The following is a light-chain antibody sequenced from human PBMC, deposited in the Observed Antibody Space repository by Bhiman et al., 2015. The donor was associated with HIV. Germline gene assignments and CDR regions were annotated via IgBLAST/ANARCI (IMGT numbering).Light chain of an antibody. Sequence: QSALTQPASVSGSPGQSITISCTGTSSDVGNYNLVSWYQLHPGKAPKLMIFEVTKRPSGVSNRFSGSKSGNTASLTISGLQAEDEADYYCGSYTSSSTRVFGGGTKLTVL. V-gene: IGLV2-14*02. CDR3: GSYTSSSTRV. J-gene: IGLJ3*02. CDR2: EVT. CDR1: SSDVGNYNL.